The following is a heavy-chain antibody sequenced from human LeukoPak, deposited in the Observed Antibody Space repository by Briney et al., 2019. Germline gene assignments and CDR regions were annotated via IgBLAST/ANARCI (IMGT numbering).Heavy chain of an antibody. Sequence: SVKVSCKASGYTFSNYAMNWVRQAPGQGLEWMGGIIPIFGTANYAQKFQGRVTITADESTSTAYMELSSLRSEDTAVYYCARARSVAARIELHAFDIWGQGTMVTVSS. V-gene: IGHV1-69*13. CDR1: GYTFSNYA. J-gene: IGHJ3*02. CDR3: ARARSVAARIELHAFDI. D-gene: IGHD6-6*01. CDR2: IIPIFGTA.